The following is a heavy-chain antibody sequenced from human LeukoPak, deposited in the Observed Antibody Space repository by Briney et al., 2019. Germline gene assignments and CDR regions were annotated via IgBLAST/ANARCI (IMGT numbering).Heavy chain of an antibody. CDR3: ARGDYNWNQGYFDY. CDR1: GFTFSNYH. D-gene: IGHD1-20*01. V-gene: IGHV1-18*01. CDR2: ISISSGDT. J-gene: IGHJ4*02. Sequence: ASVKVSCKTSGFTFSNYHITWVRQAPGQGLEWMGWISISSGDTNYAQSVQGRVTMTTDTATSTAYMELTNLRSDDTAIYYCARGDYNWNQGYFDYWGRGTLVTVSS.